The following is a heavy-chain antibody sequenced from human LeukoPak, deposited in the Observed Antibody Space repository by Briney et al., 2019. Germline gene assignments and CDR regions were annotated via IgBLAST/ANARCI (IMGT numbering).Heavy chain of an antibody. CDR1: GFTFSSYA. CDR2: ISYDGSNK. CDR3: ARGDSYSGSYKLDY. J-gene: IGHJ4*02. V-gene: IGHV3-30*04. D-gene: IGHD1-26*01. Sequence: GGSLRLSCAASGFTFSSYAMHWVRQAPGKGLEWVAVISYDGSNKYYADSVKGRFTISRDNSKNTLYLQMNSLRAEDTAVYYCARGDSYSGSYKLDYWGQGTLVTVSS.